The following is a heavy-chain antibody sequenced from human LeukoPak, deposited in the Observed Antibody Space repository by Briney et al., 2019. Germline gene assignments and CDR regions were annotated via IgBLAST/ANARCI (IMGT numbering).Heavy chain of an antibody. V-gene: IGHV5-51*01. CDR2: FYPGDSDT. CDR1: GSRFTSYW. J-gene: IGHJ5*02. Sequence: GESLKISFQGSGSRFTSYWIGWVRQMPGKGLGWVGIFYPGDSDTRYSPSFQGQVTISADKSISTAYLQWSSLKASDTAMYYCARGDGEVPAAIRVGWFDPWGQGTLVTVSS. D-gene: IGHD2-2*01. CDR3: ARGDGEVPAAIRVGWFDP.